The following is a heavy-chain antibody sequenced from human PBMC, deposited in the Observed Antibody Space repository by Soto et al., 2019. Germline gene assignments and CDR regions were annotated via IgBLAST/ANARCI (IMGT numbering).Heavy chain of an antibody. CDR1: GGSISSGGYY. J-gene: IGHJ5*02. D-gene: IGHD2-2*01. Sequence: SETLSLTCTVSGGSISSGGYYWSWIRQHPGKGLEWIGYIYYSGSTYYNPSLKSRVTISVDTSKNQFSLKLSSVTAADTAVYYCARVLGCSSTSCQNWFVPWGQGTLVTVSS. V-gene: IGHV4-31*03. CDR2: IYYSGST. CDR3: ARVLGCSSTSCQNWFVP.